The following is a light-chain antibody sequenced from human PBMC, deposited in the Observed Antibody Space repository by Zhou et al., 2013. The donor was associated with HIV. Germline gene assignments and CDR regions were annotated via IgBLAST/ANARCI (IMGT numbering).Light chain of an antibody. CDR1: QDISNY. CDR3: QQYDTLQFT. V-gene: IGKV1-33*01. Sequence: DIQMTQSPSSLSASVGDRVTITCRASQDISNYLNWYQQKPGKAPKLLIYDASNLESGVPSRFSGIGSGTEFTFTISSLQPEDIATYYCQQYDTLQFTFGPGTKVDIK. J-gene: IGKJ3*01. CDR2: DAS.